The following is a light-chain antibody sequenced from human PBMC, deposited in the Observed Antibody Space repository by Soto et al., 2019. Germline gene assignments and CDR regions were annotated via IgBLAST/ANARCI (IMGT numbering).Light chain of an antibody. J-gene: IGKJ5*01. CDR1: QSVSSSY. CDR2: DAS. CDR3: QQYRSLIT. V-gene: IGKV3D-20*01. Sequence: EILLSQSPATLSLSPGERPTLSCRASQSVSSSYLAWYQLNPGVAPRLLIYDASSRATGIPDRFSGSGSGTDFTLTISRLEPEDSAVYYCQQYRSLITFGQGTRLEIK.